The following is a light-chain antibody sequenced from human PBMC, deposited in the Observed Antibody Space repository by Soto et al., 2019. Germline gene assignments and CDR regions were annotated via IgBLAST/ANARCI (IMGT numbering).Light chain of an antibody. CDR3: QQDLRTPLT. CDR1: QSVDNY. Sequence: IQVTQSPSTLSASLGDGVTITCRASQSVDNYLKWYQQKPGKAPGLLIYAASTLQSGVPSRFSASGSGTDFTLTISSLQPEDFATYYCQQDLRTPLTFGPGTKVDIK. J-gene: IGKJ3*01. V-gene: IGKV1-39*01. CDR2: AAS.